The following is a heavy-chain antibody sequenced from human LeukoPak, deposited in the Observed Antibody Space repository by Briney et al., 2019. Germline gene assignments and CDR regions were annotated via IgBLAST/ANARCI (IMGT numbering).Heavy chain of an antibody. CDR1: GFTFSSYS. Sequence: GGSLRLSCAASGFTFSSYSMNWVRQAPGKGLEWVSSISSSSSYIYYADSVKGRFTISRDNAKNSLYLQMNSLRAEDTAVYYCARERDSSGSYEMWGQGTMVTVSS. V-gene: IGHV3-21*01. CDR2: ISSSSSYI. CDR3: ARERDSSGSYEM. D-gene: IGHD6-19*01. J-gene: IGHJ3*02.